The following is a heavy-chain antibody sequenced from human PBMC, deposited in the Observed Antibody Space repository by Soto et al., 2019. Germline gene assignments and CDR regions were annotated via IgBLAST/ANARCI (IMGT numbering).Heavy chain of an antibody. CDR2: ISYDGSNK. V-gene: IGHV3-30*18. CDR1: GFTFSSYG. Sequence: QVQLVESGGGVVQPGRSLRLSCAASGFTFSSYGMHWVRQAPGKGLEWVAVISYDGSNKYYADSVKGRFTISRDNSKNTLYLQMNSLRAEDTAVYYCAKGPLQPPGEWLQLWYWGQGTLVTVSS. J-gene: IGHJ4*02. D-gene: IGHD5-12*01. CDR3: AKGPLQPPGEWLQLWY.